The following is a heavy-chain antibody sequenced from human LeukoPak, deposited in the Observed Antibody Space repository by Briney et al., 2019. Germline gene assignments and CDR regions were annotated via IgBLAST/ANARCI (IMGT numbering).Heavy chain of an antibody. CDR3: ARHRSDSYSSPIDY. CDR2: VSPGDSDA. D-gene: IGHD6-6*01. J-gene: IGHJ4*02. CDR1: GYSLANYF. V-gene: IGHV5-51*01. Sequence: GESLKISCQGSGYSLANYFIGWVRQMPGKGLEWIAIVSPGDSDARYCPSFRGRVTISADRSISTVYLEWSSLEASDTAMYYCARHRSDSYSSPIDYWGQGTLVTVSS.